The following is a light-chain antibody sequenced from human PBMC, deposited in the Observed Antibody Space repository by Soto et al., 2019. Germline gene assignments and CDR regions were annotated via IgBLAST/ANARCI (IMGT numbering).Light chain of an antibody. CDR2: GAS. J-gene: IGKJ1*01. V-gene: IGKV3-15*01. CDR1: QSVSTN. CDR3: QQYDIWPPT. Sequence: EIVTTQPPAILSVSPGERPSLSGRASQSVSTNLAWFQQKPGQTPRLLFNGASTRATGIPARFTGSGSGTEFILTISSLQSEDFAVYYCQQYDIWPPTFGQGTKVDIK.